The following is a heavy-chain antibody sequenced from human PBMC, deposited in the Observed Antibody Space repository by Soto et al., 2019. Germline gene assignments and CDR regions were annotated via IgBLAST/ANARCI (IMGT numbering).Heavy chain of an antibody. V-gene: IGHV3-23*04. D-gene: IGHD2-2*01. CDR3: AKCLSVDGSSFHYFES. CDR2: IRGDTDKT. CDR1: GFDFATYA. J-gene: IGHJ4*02. Sequence: VLLVESGGDFVRPGESLTLSCFASGFDFATYAMSWVRQAPGKGPQWVATIRGDTDKTYYSESSNGRFTISKDKPKSTLHRRMPDLRNDATARYYCAKCLSVDGSSFHYFESWGQGTQVSVSS.